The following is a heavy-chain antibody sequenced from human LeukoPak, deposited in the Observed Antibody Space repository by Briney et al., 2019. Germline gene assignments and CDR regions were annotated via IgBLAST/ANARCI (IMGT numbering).Heavy chain of an antibody. J-gene: IGHJ3*02. D-gene: IGHD5-18*01. CDR2: IKQDGSEK. Sequence: GGSLRLSCAASGFTFSSYWMSWVRQAPGKGLEWVANIKQDGSEKYYVDSVKGRFTISRDNAKNSLYLQMNSLRAEDTAVYYCARGTAMAHHAFDIWGQGTMVTVSS. CDR3: ARGTAMAHHAFDI. CDR1: GFTFSSYW. V-gene: IGHV3-7*01.